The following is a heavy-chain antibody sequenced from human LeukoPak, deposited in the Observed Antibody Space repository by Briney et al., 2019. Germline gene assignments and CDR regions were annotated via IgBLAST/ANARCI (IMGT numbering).Heavy chain of an antibody. CDR1: GGSFSGYY. CDR3: ARVGAVAGRRFDY. Sequence: SETLSLTCAVYGGSFSGYYWSWIRQPPGKGLEWIGEINHSGSTNHNPSLKSRVTISVDTSKNQFSLKLSSVTAADTAVYYCARVGAVAGRRFDYWGQGTLVTVSS. J-gene: IGHJ4*02. D-gene: IGHD6-19*01. CDR2: INHSGST. V-gene: IGHV4-34*01.